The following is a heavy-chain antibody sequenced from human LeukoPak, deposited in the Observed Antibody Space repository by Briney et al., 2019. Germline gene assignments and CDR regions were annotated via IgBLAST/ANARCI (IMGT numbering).Heavy chain of an antibody. CDR2: INPSGGST. J-gene: IGHJ5*02. CDR1: GYTFTSYY. Sequence: ASVKVSCKASGYTFTSYYMHWVRQAPGQGLEWMGIINPSGGSTSYAQKLQGRVTMTTDTSTSTAYMELRSLRSDDTAVYYCATVVVPAYNWFDPWGQGTLVTVSS. D-gene: IGHD2-2*01. CDR3: ATVVVPAYNWFDP. V-gene: IGHV1-46*01.